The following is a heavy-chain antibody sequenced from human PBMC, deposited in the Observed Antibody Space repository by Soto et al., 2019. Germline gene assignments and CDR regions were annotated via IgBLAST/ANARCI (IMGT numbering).Heavy chain of an antibody. D-gene: IGHD6-13*01. V-gene: IGHV1-69*02. J-gene: IGHJ2*01. Sequence: QVFLVQSGTEVKKPGSSVTVSCQASGGSFTSYTFHWVRQAPGQGLEWMGRFIPFLGMTNAAQKFQGRITPTAETSTSTAYMGLSSLRSDDTAVHFCAMDPGIAATGCWYFDVWGRGTLVTVSS. CDR2: FIPFLGMT. CDR3: AMDPGIAATGCWYFDV. CDR1: GGSFTSYT.